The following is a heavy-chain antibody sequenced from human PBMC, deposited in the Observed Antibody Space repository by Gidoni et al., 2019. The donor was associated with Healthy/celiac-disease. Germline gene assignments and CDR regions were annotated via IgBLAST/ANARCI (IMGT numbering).Heavy chain of an antibody. CDR1: GGSLSSSSYY. V-gene: IGHV4-39*01. Sequence: QLQLPESVPGLVKPSETLSLTCTVSGGSLSSSSYYCGWIRQPPGKGLEWIGSIYYSGSTYYNPSLKSRVTISVDTSKNQFSLKLSSVTAADTAVYYCARNRIAVAGPGRSWFDPWGQGTLVTVSS. D-gene: IGHD6-19*01. CDR3: ARNRIAVAGPGRSWFDP. CDR2: IYYSGST. J-gene: IGHJ5*02.